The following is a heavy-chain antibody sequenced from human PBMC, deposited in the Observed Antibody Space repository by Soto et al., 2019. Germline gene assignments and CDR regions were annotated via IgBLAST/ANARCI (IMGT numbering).Heavy chain of an antibody. Sequence: ASVKVSCKASGGTFSSYAISWVRQAPGQGLEWMGGIIPIFGTANYAQKFQGRVTITADESTSTAYMELSSLRSEDTAVYYCARLPGYVPQWYYYDSSGYAWGQGTLVTVSS. CDR1: GGTFSSYA. V-gene: IGHV1-69*13. CDR3: ARLPGYVPQWYYYDSSGYA. CDR2: IIPIFGTA. J-gene: IGHJ5*02. D-gene: IGHD3-22*01.